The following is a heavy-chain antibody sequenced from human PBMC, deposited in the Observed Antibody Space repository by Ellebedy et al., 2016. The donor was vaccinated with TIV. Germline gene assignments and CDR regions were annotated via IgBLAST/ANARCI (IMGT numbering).Heavy chain of an antibody. J-gene: IGHJ4*02. CDR2: IKQDGSEK. Sequence: GESLKISXAASGFTFSSYWMSWVRQAPGKGLEWVANIKQDGSEKYCVDSVKGRFTISRDNAKNSLYLQMNSLRAEDTAVYYCARDKVVGATYFDYWGQGTLVTVSS. CDR3: ARDKVVGATYFDY. V-gene: IGHV3-7*01. CDR1: GFTFSSYW. D-gene: IGHD1-26*01.